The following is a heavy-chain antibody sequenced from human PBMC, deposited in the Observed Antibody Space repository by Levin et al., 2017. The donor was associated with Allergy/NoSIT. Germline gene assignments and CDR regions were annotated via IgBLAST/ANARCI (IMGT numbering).Heavy chain of an antibody. CDR2: ITSSENTI. V-gene: IGHV3-11*01. CDR3: ARDGGRSCSSSSCYSGYYYYGMDV. D-gene: IGHD2-2*02. J-gene: IGHJ6*01. Sequence: GGSLRLSCAASGFTFSDYYMSWVRQAPGKGLEWVSYITSSENTIYYADSVRGRFTISRDDAKNTLYLYMNSLRSDDTAVYYCARDGGRSCSSSSCYSGYYYYGMDVWGQGTTVTVSP. CDR1: GFTFSDYY.